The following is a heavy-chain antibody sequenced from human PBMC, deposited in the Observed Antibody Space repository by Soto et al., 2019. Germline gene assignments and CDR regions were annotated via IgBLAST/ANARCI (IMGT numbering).Heavy chain of an antibody. CDR3: ARYRLIAVTGLLHY. CDR2: ISAYNGKT. J-gene: IGHJ4*02. D-gene: IGHD6-19*01. CDR1: GYPFTSYG. V-gene: IGHV1-18*01. Sequence: QVQLVQSGAEVKKPGASVKVSCKTSGYPFTSYGINWVRQAPGQGPEWMGWISAYNGKTSYTQKFQGRVTMTTDTSTSTADMELRSLRSEDTAVYYCARYRLIAVTGLLHYWGQGTLVTVSS.